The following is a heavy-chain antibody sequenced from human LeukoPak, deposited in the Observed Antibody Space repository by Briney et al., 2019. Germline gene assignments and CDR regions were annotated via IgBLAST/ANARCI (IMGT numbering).Heavy chain of an antibody. Sequence: GESLKISCEASGHSFTNHWIGWVRQMPGKGLEWMGIINLGDSDTKYSPSFQCQVTISLDKSISTAYLQWRSLKASDPAMYYCARRPYSGSPNGFDPWGQGTLVTVSS. CDR3: ARRPYSGSPNGFDP. J-gene: IGHJ5*02. CDR1: GHSFTNHW. V-gene: IGHV5-51*01. D-gene: IGHD1-26*01. CDR2: INLGDSDT.